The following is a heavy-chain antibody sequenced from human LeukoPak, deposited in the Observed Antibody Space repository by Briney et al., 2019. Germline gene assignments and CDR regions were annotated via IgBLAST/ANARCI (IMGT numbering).Heavy chain of an antibody. D-gene: IGHD3-3*01. V-gene: IGHV3-21*01. J-gene: IGHJ4*02. CDR3: ARDLHYDFWSGYGFFDY. CDR1: GFIFSTYS. CDR2: ISSSRSYI. Sequence: GGSLRLSCAASGFIFSTYSMNWVRQAPGEGLEWVSSISSSRSYIFYANSLKGRFTISRDNAKNSLYLQMSSLRAEDTAVYYCARDLHYDFWSGYGFFDYWGQGTLVTVSS.